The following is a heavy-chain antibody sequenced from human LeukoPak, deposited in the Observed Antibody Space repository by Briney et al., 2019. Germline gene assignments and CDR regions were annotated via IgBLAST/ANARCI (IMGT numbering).Heavy chain of an antibody. CDR3: ARVSSGSYSDFDY. D-gene: IGHD1-26*01. J-gene: IGHJ4*02. CDR1: GGTFSSYA. V-gene: IGHV1-69*13. CDR2: IIPIFGTA. Sequence: SVEVSCKASGGTFSSYAISWVRQAPGQGLEWMGGIIPIFGTANYAQKFQGRVTITADESTSTAYMELSSLRSEDTAVYYCARVSSGSYSDFDYWGQGTLVTVSS.